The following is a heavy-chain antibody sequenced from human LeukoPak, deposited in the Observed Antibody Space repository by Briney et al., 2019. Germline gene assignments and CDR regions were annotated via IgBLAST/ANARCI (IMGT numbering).Heavy chain of an antibody. J-gene: IGHJ4*02. CDR2: INPSGGST. CDR3: ARAKHYYYDSSGYYYVGLRQDPNYFDY. CDR1: GYTFTSYY. Sequence: ASVTVSCKASGYTFTSYYMHWVRQAPGQGLEWMGIINPSGGSTSYAQKFQGRVTMTRDTSTSTVYMELSSLRSEDTAVYYCARAKHYYYDSSGYYYVGLRQDPNYFDYWGQGTLVTVSS. V-gene: IGHV1-46*01. D-gene: IGHD3-22*01.